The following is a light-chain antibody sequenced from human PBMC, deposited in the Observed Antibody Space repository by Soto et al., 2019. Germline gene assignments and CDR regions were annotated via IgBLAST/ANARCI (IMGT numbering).Light chain of an antibody. V-gene: IGLV2-14*01. J-gene: IGLJ1*01. CDR2: DVT. Sequence: QSVLTQPASVSGSPGQSITISCTGSSSDIGAYNFATWYQQHPDKAPKLMVFDVTNRPSGVSDRFSGSKSGNTASLTISGLQAEDEAEYYCRSYTTSSTYVFGTGTKVTVL. CDR1: SSDIGAYNF. CDR3: RSYTTSSTYV.